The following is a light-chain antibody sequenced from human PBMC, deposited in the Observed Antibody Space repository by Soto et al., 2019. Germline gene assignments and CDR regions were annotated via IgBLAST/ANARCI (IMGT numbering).Light chain of an antibody. J-gene: IGKJ4*01. CDR1: QSISSY. CDR3: QQSYRALLT. CDR2: DAS. V-gene: IGKV1-39*01. Sequence: DIQMTQSPSSLSASVGDRVTITCRASQSISSYLNWYQQKPGKAPKFLIYDASRWQSGVPSRFSGSGSGTDVTLTISSLQPEDFANYYCQQSYRALLTFGGGTKVEIK.